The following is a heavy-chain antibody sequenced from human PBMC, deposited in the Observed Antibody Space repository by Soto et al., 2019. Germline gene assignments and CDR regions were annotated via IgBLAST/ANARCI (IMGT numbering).Heavy chain of an antibody. V-gene: IGHV4-59*08. Sequence: ETLSLTCTVSGGSISSYYWSWIRQPPGKGLEWIGYIYYSGSTNYNPSLKSRVTISVDTSKNQFSLKLSSVTAADTAVYYCARGFYYDSSGYYPNFAYWGQGTLVTVSS. CDR3: ARGFYYDSSGYYPNFAY. CDR2: IYYSGST. J-gene: IGHJ4*02. D-gene: IGHD3-22*01. CDR1: GGSISSYY.